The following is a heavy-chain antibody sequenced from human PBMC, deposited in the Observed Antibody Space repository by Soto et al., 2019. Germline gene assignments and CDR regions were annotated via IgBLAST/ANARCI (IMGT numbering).Heavy chain of an antibody. CDR2: IIPILGIA. CDR1: GGTFSSYT. CDR3: ARGSRCSGGSCYREDY. Sequence: QVQLVQSGAEVKKPGSSVKVSCKASGGTFSSYTISWVRQAPGQGLEWMGRIIPILGIANYAQKFQGRVTITADKSTSTAYMELSSLRSEDTAVYYCARGSRCSGGSCYREDYWGQGTLVTVSS. J-gene: IGHJ4*02. D-gene: IGHD2-15*01. V-gene: IGHV1-69*02.